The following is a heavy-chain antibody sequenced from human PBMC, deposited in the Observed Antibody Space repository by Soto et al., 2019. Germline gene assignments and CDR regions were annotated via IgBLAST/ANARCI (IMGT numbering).Heavy chain of an antibody. D-gene: IGHD3-22*01. V-gene: IGHV4-30-4*01. J-gene: IGHJ4*02. Sequence: SETLSLTCTVSGGSISSGDYYWSWIRQPPRKGLEWIGYIYYSGSTYYNPSLKSRVTISVDTSKNQFSLKLSSVTAADTAVYYCARGQGYYYDSSGYYYSYHFDYWGQGTLVTVSS. CDR2: IYYSGST. CDR3: ARGQGYYYDSSGYYYSYHFDY. CDR1: GGSISSGDYY.